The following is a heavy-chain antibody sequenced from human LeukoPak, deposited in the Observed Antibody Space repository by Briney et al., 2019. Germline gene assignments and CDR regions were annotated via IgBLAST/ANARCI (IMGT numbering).Heavy chain of an antibody. J-gene: IGHJ5*02. CDR3: AREINYSIWFDP. CDR1: GYSFTSHY. CDR2: INAYNGNT. V-gene: IGHV1-18*04. Sequence: ASVKVSCKASGYSFTSHYMHWVRQAPGQGLEWMGWINAYNGNTNYAQKLQGRVTMTTDTSTSTAYMELRSLRSDDTAVYYCAREINYSIWFDPWGQGTLVTVSS. D-gene: IGHD4-11*01.